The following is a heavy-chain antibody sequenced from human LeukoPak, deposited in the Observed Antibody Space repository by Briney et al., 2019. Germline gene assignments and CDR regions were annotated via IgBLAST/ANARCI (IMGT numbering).Heavy chain of an antibody. D-gene: IGHD6-19*01. J-gene: IGHJ6*03. CDR2: ISSSSSTI. CDR1: GFIFSSYS. Sequence: QSGGSLRLSCAASGFIFSSYSMNWVRQAPGKGLEWVSYISSSSSTIYYADSVKGRFTISRDNAKNSLYLQMNSLRADDTAVYSCAREAPYAVADYYFFYYMDVWGKGTTVTVSS. CDR3: AREAPYAVADYYFFYYMDV. V-gene: IGHV3-48*01.